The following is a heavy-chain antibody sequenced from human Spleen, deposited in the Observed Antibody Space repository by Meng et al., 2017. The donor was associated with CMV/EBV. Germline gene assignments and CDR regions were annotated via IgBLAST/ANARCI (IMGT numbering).Heavy chain of an antibody. Sequence: FSNHGISWVRQAPGLRPEWMGGIIPRVGVTNYAPKFQGRVKMTADESTHTIYMELSSLRSGDTAMYYCARDQYCTRTSCYTNDWHFDLWGRGTLVTVSS. CDR1: FSNHG. V-gene: IGHV1-69*01. CDR3: ARDQYCTRTSCYTNDWHFDL. CDR2: IIPRVGVT. J-gene: IGHJ2*01. D-gene: IGHD2-2*02.